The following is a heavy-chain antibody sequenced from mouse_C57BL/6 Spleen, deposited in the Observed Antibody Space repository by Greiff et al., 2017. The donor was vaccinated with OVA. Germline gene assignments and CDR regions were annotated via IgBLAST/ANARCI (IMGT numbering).Heavy chain of an antibody. CDR3: ARVGWLLYWYFDV. D-gene: IGHD2-3*01. J-gene: IGHJ1*03. Sequence: QVQLQQPGTELVKPGASVKLSCKASGYTFTSYWMHWVKQRPGQGLEWIGNINPSNGGTNYNEKFKSKATLTVDKSSSTAYMQRSSLTSEDSAVYYCARVGWLLYWYFDVWGTGTTVTVSS. V-gene: IGHV1-53*01. CDR2: INPSNGGT. CDR1: GYTFTSYW.